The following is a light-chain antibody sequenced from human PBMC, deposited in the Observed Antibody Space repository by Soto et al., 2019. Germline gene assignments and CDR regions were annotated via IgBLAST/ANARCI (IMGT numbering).Light chain of an antibody. Sequence: IQLTQSPSSLSASVGDRVTITCRASQGISSYLAWYQQKPGKAHKLLIYAAYTLQSGVPSRFSGSGSGTDFTLTIRSLQPEDFATYYCQQLNSYPLTFGQGTRLEIK. V-gene: IGKV1-9*01. CDR1: QGISSY. CDR3: QQLNSYPLT. CDR2: AAY. J-gene: IGKJ5*01.